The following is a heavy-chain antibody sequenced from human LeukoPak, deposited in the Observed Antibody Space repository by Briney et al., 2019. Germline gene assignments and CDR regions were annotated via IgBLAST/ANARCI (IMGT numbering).Heavy chain of an antibody. CDR1: GFTFSSYA. D-gene: IGHD4-17*01. CDR3: AKEKYGTDVGEDAFDI. Sequence: GGSLRLSCAASGFTFSSYAMSWVRQAPGKGLEWVSAISGSGGSTYYADSVKGRFTISRDSSKNTLYLQMNSLRAEDTAVYYCAKEKYGTDVGEDAFDIWGQGTMVTVSS. J-gene: IGHJ3*02. CDR2: ISGSGGST. V-gene: IGHV3-23*01.